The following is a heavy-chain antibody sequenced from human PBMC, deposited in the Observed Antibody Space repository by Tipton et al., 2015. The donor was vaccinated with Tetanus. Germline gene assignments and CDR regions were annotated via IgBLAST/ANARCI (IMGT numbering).Heavy chain of an antibody. D-gene: IGHD2-2*02. CDR2: INHSGST. J-gene: IGHJ3*02. CDR1: GGSFSGYY. CDR3: ARVRLVSAAAIRAARSIVPDAFDI. Sequence: TLSLTCAVYGGSFSGYYWSWIRQPPGKGLEWIGEINHSGSTNYNPSPKSRVTISVDTPKNQFSRKLSSVTAADTAVYYCARVRLVSAAAIRAARSIVPDAFDIWGQGTMVTVSS. V-gene: IGHV4-34*01.